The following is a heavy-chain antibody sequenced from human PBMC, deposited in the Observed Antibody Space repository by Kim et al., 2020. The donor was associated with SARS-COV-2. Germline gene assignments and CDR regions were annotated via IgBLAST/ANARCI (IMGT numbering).Heavy chain of an antibody. CDR1: GGSISSSSYY. CDR3: ASSTVATTLRAHAFDI. V-gene: IGHV4-39*01. J-gene: IGHJ3*02. D-gene: IGHD4-17*01. CDR2: IYYSGST. Sequence: SETLSLTCTVSGGSISSSSYYWGWIRQPPGKGLEWIGSIYYSGSTYYNPSFKSRVTISVDTSKNQFSLKLSSVTAADTAVYYCASSTVATTLRAHAFDIWGQGTMVTVSS.